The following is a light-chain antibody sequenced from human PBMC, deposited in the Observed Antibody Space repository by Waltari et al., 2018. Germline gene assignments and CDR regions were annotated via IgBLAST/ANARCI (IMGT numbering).Light chain of an antibody. CDR1: KLGDKY. J-gene: IGLJ2*01. Sequence: SYELTQPPSVSVSPGQTASITCSGDKLGDKYACWYQQKPGQSPVLVIYQDSKRSSGIPERFSGSNSGNTATLTISGTQAMDEADYCCQAWDSSIVVFGGGTKLTVL. CDR3: QAWDSSIVV. V-gene: IGLV3-1*01. CDR2: QDS.